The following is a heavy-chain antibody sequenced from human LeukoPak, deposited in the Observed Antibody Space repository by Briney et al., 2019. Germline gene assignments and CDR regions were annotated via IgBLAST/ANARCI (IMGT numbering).Heavy chain of an antibody. D-gene: IGHD3-22*01. J-gene: IGHJ4*02. CDR1: GFTFSSYS. Sequence: GGSLRLSCAASGFTFSSYSMNWVRQAPGKGLEWVSSISSSSSYIYYADSVKGRFTISRDNAKNSLYLQMSSLRAEDTAVYYCARDPVADYYDSSAVDYWGQGTLVTVSS. CDR3: ARDPVADYYDSSAVDY. V-gene: IGHV3-21*01. CDR2: ISSSSSYI.